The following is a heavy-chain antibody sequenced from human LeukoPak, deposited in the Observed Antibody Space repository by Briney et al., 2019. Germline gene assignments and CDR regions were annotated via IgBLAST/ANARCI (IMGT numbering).Heavy chain of an antibody. CDR2: IWYDGSNR. D-gene: IGHD3-10*01. CDR3: ARGSDGGWFDP. Sequence: GGSLRLSCSASGFTFSSYAMHWVRQAPGKGLEWVAVIWYDGSNRYYGDSVKGRFTISRDNSKNTLYLQMNSLRAEDTAVYYCARGSDGGWFDPWGQGTLVTVSS. CDR1: GFTFSSYA. J-gene: IGHJ5*02. V-gene: IGHV3-33*08.